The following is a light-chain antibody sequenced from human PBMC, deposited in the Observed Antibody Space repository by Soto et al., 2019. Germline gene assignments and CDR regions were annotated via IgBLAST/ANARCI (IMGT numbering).Light chain of an antibody. J-gene: IGKJ2*01. Sequence: EIVLTQSPGTMSLSPGDRATISCRASQSVSSSYLAWYQQKPGQAPSLLIYGASNRTTGIPDRFSGGGSGTDFTLTISRLEPEDFAVSYCQQYGKSDLLTFGQGTKLEIK. CDR3: QQYGKSDLLT. CDR1: QSVSSSY. V-gene: IGKV3-20*01. CDR2: GAS.